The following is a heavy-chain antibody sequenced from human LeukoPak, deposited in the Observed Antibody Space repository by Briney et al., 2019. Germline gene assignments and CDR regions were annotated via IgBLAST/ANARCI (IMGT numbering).Heavy chain of an antibody. J-gene: IGHJ4*02. V-gene: IGHV3-30*04. CDR1: GFTFSSYA. CDR2: ISYDGSNK. D-gene: IGHD2-2*01. CDR3: AGEDIVVVPAAIDY. Sequence: PGGSLRLSCAASGFTFSSYAMHWVRQAPGEGLEWVAVISYDGSNKYYADSVKGRFTISRDNSKNTLYLQMNSLRAEDTAVYYCAGEDIVVVPAAIDYWGQGTLVTVSS.